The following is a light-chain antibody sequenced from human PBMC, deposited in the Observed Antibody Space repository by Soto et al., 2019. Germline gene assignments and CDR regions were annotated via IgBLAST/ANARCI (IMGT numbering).Light chain of an antibody. CDR2: GAS. CDR3: QQYGSSPPIT. Sequence: EIVLTQSPGTLSLSPGERATLSCRASQSVSSSHLAWYQQKPGHAPRLLIYGASSRATGIPDRFSCSGSGTDITLTISRLEPEDLAVYYCQQYGSSPPITFGQGTRLEIK. V-gene: IGKV3-20*01. J-gene: IGKJ5*01. CDR1: QSVSSSH.